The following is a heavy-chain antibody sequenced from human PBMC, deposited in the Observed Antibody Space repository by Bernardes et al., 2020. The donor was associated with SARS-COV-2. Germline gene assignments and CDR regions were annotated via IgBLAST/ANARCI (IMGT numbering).Heavy chain of an antibody. Sequence: GGSLRLSCAGSGFSFSKVWMSWVRQAPGKGLEWVGRVKSVTDGGATDYAAPVQGRFTISRDDAENTAFLQMNRLKTEDSAVYFCATGGLWLGSWGQGTLVTVSS. CDR2: VKSVTDGGAT. CDR3: ATGGLWLGS. D-gene: IGHD4-17*01. J-gene: IGHJ5*01. CDR1: GFSFSKVW. V-gene: IGHV3-15*01.